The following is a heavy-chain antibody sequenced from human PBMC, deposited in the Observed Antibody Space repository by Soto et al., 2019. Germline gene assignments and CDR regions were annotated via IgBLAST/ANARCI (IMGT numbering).Heavy chain of an antibody. CDR3: ARARGYCSSTSCYSYYYYYGMDV. Sequence: GGSLRLSCAASGFTFSSYWMSWVRQAPGKGLEWVANIKQDGSEKYYVDSVKGRFTISRDNAKNSLYLQMNSLRAEDTAVYYCARARGYCSSTSCYSYYYYYGMDVWGQGTTVTVSS. V-gene: IGHV3-7*01. CDR1: GFTFSSYW. J-gene: IGHJ6*02. CDR2: IKQDGSEK. D-gene: IGHD2-2*01.